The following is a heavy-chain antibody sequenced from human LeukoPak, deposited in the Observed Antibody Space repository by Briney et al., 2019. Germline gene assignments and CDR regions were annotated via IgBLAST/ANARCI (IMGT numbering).Heavy chain of an antibody. CDR1: RFTFSSYW. D-gene: IGHD5-18*01. CDR3: VRGYSYGPYGYYFDY. J-gene: IGHJ4*02. CDR2: VKQDGSEK. Sequence: QTGGSLRLSCAASRFTFSSYWMSWVRQAPGKGLEWVANVKQDGSEKYYVDSVKGRFTISRDNAKNSLYLQMNSLRAEDTAVYYCVRGYSYGPYGYYFDYWGQGTLVTVSS. V-gene: IGHV3-7*04.